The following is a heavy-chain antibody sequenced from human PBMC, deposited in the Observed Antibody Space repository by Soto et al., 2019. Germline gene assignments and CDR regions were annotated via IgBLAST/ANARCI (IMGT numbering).Heavy chain of an antibody. V-gene: IGHV1-46*01. CDR3: ARVTRYYDFWSGPSDP. Sequence: QVQLVQSGPEVKKPGASVKVSCKASGYTFTSYYMHWVRQAPGQGLEWMGIINPSGGSTSYAQKFQGRVTMTRDTSTSTVYMELSSLRSEDTAVYYCARVTRYYDFWSGPSDPWGQGTLVTVSS. J-gene: IGHJ5*02. CDR2: INPSGGST. CDR1: GYTFTSYY. D-gene: IGHD3-3*01.